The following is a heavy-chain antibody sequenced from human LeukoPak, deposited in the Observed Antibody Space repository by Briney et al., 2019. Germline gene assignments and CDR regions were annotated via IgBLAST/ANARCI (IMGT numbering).Heavy chain of an antibody. CDR1: GFTFSTYS. V-gene: IGHV3-48*02. CDR3: ASVGLSTGY. CDR2: ITSSSATI. J-gene: IGHJ4*02. D-gene: IGHD5/OR15-5a*01. Sequence: GGSLRLSCAASGFTFSTYSMNWVRQAPGKGLEWVSYITSSSATIYYADFVKGRFTISRDNAKNSLYLQMNSLRDEDTAVYFCASVGLSTGYWGQGTLVTVSS.